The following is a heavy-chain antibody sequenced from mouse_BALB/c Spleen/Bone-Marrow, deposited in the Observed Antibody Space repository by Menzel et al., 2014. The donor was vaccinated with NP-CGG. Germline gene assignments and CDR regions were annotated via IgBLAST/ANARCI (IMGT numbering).Heavy chain of an antibody. D-gene: IGHD2-4*01. V-gene: IGHV7-3*02. Sequence: VQLKESGGGLVQPGGSLRLSCTTSGFTFTDYYMSWVRQPPGEALEWLGFIRNKANGYTTEYSASVKGRFTISRDNSQSILYLQMNTLRAEDSATYYCARDRGLTYFDYWGQGITLTVSS. CDR1: GFTFTDYY. J-gene: IGHJ2*01. CDR2: IRNKANGYTT. CDR3: ARDRGLTYFDY.